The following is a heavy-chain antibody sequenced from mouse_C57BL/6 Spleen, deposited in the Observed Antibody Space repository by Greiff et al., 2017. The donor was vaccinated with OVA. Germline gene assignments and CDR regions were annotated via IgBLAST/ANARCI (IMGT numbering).Heavy chain of an antibody. D-gene: IGHD1-1*01. Sequence: VQLQQSGPELVKPGASVKISCKASGYAFSSSWMNWVKQRPGKGLEWIGRIYPGDGDTNYNGKFKGKATLTADKSSSTAYMQLSSLTSEDSAVYFCARSEDYGTLDYWGQGTTLTVSS. CDR1: GYAFSSSW. V-gene: IGHV1-82*01. CDR3: ARSEDYGTLDY. CDR2: IYPGDGDT. J-gene: IGHJ2*01.